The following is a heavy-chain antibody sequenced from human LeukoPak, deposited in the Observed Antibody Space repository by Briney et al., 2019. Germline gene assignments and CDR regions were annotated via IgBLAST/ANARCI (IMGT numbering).Heavy chain of an antibody. D-gene: IGHD2-2*02. J-gene: IGHJ4*02. CDR1: GGSISSYY. V-gene: IGHV4-59*12. Sequence: SETLSLTCTVSGGSISSYYWSWIRQPPGKGLEWIGYIYYSGSTNYNPSLKSRVTISVDTSKNQFSLKLSSVTAADTAVYYCARVLIDTAKYFDYWGQGTLVTVSS. CDR2: IYYSGST. CDR3: ARVLIDTAKYFDY.